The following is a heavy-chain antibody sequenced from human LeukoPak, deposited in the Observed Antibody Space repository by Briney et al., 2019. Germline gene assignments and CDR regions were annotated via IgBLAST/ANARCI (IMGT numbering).Heavy chain of an antibody. CDR2: ISAYNGNT. Sequence: ASVKVSCKASGYTLTSYGISWVRQAPGQGLEWMGWISAYNGNTNYAQKLQGRVTMTTDTSTSTAYMELRSLRSDDTAVYYCARAGYCSSTSCYFGEGLNDYWGQGTLVTVSS. V-gene: IGHV1-18*01. CDR1: GYTLTSYG. J-gene: IGHJ4*02. D-gene: IGHD2-2*01. CDR3: ARAGYCSSTSCYFGEGLNDY.